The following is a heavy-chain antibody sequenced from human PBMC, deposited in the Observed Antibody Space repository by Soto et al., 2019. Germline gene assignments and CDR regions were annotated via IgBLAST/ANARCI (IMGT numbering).Heavy chain of an antibody. Sequence: GGSLRLSCAASGLTFYSYAMTWVRQAPGKGLEWVATISGSGGDTYYGDSVKGRFTISRDNYRHMLYLHMNSLRSEDTAVYYCARIGFLATNCSSTSCYGDYYYYYYMDVWGKGTTVTVSS. V-gene: IGHV3-23*01. D-gene: IGHD2-2*01. CDR3: ARIGFLATNCSSTSCYGDYYYYYYMDV. J-gene: IGHJ6*03. CDR1: GLTFYSYA. CDR2: ISGSGGDT.